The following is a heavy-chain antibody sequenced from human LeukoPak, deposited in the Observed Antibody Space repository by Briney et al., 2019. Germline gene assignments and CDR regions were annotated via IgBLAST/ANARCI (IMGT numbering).Heavy chain of an antibody. CDR3: AKDNRRHYTSGPNPDSLH. CDR2: ISGSGGST. Sequence: GGSLRLSCAASGFTFTSYAMSWVRQAPGKGLEWVSAISGSGGSTYYADSVKGRFTISRDNSKNTLYLQMDSLRVEDTAFYYCAKDNRRHYTSGPNPDSLHWGQGALVTVSS. D-gene: IGHD6-19*01. J-gene: IGHJ4*02. V-gene: IGHV3-23*01. CDR1: GFTFTSYA.